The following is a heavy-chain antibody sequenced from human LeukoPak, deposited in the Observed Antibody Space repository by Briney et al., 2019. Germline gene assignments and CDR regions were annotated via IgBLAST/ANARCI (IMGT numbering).Heavy chain of an antibody. CDR2: ITGSGGFT. J-gene: IGHJ4*02. Sequence: GGSLRLSCAASGFPFSTYAMNWVRQVPGKGLEWVSVITGSGGFTQYADSVKGRFTISRDNSKNTVYLQMNSLRVEDTALYYCVRSLDYWGQGTLVTVSS. V-gene: IGHV3-23*01. CDR1: GFPFSTYA. CDR3: VRSLDY.